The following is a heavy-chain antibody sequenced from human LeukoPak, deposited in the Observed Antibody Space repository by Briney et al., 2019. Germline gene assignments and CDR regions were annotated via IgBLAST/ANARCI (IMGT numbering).Heavy chain of an antibody. D-gene: IGHD2-21*01. CDR1: GYRFTDFH. V-gene: IGHV1-2*02. Sequence: ASVNVSYEPSGYRFTDFHIHWVRQAPRQGVEWMGWINPATGMNPNNGGTYYAKKFRGRVTMTTDTASSTVHLEMRSLTIDDTAVYFGGRVKKILPEFEFWGQGTLLTVSS. CDR2: INPATGMNPNNGGT. J-gene: IGHJ4*02. CDR3: GRVKKILPEFEF.